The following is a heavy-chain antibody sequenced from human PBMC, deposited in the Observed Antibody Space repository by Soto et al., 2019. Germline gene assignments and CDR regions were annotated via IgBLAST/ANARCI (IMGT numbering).Heavy chain of an antibody. J-gene: IGHJ4*02. CDR2: IYYSGST. V-gene: IGHV4-39*01. D-gene: IGHD2-15*01. Sequence: SETLSLTCTVSGGSISSNIYYWGWIRQPPGKGLEWIGYIYYSGSTYYNPSLKSRVTISVDTSKNQFSLKLSSVTAADTAVYYCARARGARYFDYWGQGTLVTVSS. CDR3: ARARGARYFDY. CDR1: GGSISSNIYY.